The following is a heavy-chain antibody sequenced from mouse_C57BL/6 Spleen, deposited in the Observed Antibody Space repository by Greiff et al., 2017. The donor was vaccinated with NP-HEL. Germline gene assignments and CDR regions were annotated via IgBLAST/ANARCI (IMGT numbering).Heavy chain of an antibody. CDR1: GFNIKNTY. CDR2: IDPANGNT. Sequence: EVKLQESVAELVRPGASVKLSCTASGFNIKNTYMHWVKQRPEQGLEWIGRIDPANGNTKYAPKFQGKATITADTSSNTAYLQLSSLTSEDTAIYYCARSFFYDGYPDYFDYWGQGTTLTVSS. J-gene: IGHJ2*01. V-gene: IGHV14-3*01. CDR3: ARSFFYDGYPDYFDY. D-gene: IGHD2-3*01.